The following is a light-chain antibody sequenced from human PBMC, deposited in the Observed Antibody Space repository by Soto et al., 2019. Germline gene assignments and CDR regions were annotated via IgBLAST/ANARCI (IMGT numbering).Light chain of an antibody. V-gene: IGKV4-1*01. CDR2: WSS. CDR1: QSVLYSSDNNNY. CDR3: QQYYSIPFT. J-gene: IGKJ3*01. Sequence: IVMTQSPDSLAVSLGQRATINCKSSQSVLYSSDNNNYLAWYQQKQGQPPKLLIYWSSTRESGVPDRFSVSGSGTDFTHTISSLQAEDVAVYFCQQYYSIPFTSGPRTKGDIK.